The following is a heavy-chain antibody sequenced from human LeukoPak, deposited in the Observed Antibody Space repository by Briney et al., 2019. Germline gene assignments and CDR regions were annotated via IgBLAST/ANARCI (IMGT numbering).Heavy chain of an antibody. J-gene: IGHJ5*02. Sequence: PGGSLRLSCAASGFTFSDYYMSWIRQAPGKGLEWVSYISSSSSYTDYADSVKGRFTISRDNSKNTLYLQMNSLRAEDTAVYYCAKGLQQWLNWFDPWGQGTLVTVSS. CDR1: GFTFSDYY. CDR3: AKGLQQWLNWFDP. CDR2: ISSSSSYT. D-gene: IGHD6-19*01. V-gene: IGHV3-11*05.